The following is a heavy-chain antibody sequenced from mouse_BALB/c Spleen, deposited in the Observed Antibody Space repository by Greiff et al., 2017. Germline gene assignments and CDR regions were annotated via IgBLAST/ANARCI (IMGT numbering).Heavy chain of an antibody. CDR1: GFTFSSYA. J-gene: IGHJ2*01. CDR3: ARGKGYGNSFDY. D-gene: IGHD2-1*01. V-gene: IGHV5-6-5*01. Sequence: EVQVVESGGGLVKPGGSLKLSCAASGFTFSSYAMSWVRQTPEKRLEWVASISSGGSTYYPDSVKGRFTISRDNARNILYLQMSSLRSEDTAMYYCARGKGYGNSFDYWGQGTTLTVSS. CDR2: ISSGGST.